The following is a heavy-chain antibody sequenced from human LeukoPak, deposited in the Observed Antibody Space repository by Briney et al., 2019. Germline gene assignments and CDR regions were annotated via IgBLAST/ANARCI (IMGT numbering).Heavy chain of an antibody. J-gene: IGHJ3*02. V-gene: IGHV3-33*01. CDR1: GFTFSSYG. CDR3: ARSYSGYENSAFDI. CDR2: IWYDGSNK. D-gene: IGHD5-12*01. Sequence: PGGSLRLSCAASGFTFSSYGMHWVRQAPGKGLEWVAVIWYDGSNKYYADSVKGRFTISRDNSKNTLYLQMNSLRAEDTAVYYCARSYSGYENSAFDIWGQGTMVTVSS.